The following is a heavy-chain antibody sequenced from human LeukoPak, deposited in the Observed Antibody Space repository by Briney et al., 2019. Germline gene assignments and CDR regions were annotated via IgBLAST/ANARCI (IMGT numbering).Heavy chain of an antibody. CDR1: GFSFSTYW. D-gene: IGHD1-1*01. J-gene: IGHJ4*02. CDR3: VRDFSLTRLERPFDF. V-gene: IGHV3-7*01. CDR2: INKDGSEK. Sequence: GGSLRLSCAASGFSFSTYWMSWVRQAPGKGLEWVANINKDGSEKYYADSVEGRFTISRDNAKNSLYLQMNSLRAEDTGVYYCVRDFSLTRLERPFDFWGQGILVTVRS.